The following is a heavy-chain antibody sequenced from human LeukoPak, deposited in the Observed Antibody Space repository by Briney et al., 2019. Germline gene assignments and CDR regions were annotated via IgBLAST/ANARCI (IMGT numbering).Heavy chain of an antibody. CDR1: GGSISSYY. CDR3: ARGVVPAKSFDY. Sequence: SETLSLTCTASGGSISSYYWSWIRQPPGKGLEWIGYIYYSGSTNYNPSLKSRVTISLDKSKNQFSLKLSSVTAADTAVYYWARGVVPAKSFDYWGQGTLITVSS. D-gene: IGHD2-2*01. V-gene: IGHV4-59*01. CDR2: IYYSGST. J-gene: IGHJ4*02.